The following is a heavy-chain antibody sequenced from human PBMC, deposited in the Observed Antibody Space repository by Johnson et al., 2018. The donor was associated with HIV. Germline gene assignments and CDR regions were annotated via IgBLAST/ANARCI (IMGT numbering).Heavy chain of an antibody. CDR2: ISYDGSNK. D-gene: IGHD2-21*01. J-gene: IGHJ3*02. CDR1: GFTFSSYA. V-gene: IGHV3-30*04. Sequence: VPLVESGGGVVQPGRSLRLSCAASGFTFSSYAMHWVRQAPGKGLEWVAVISYDGSNKYYADSVKGRFTISRDNSKNTLYLQMDSLRAEDTAVYYCAILGWGAFDIWGQGTMVTVSS. CDR3: AILGWGAFDI.